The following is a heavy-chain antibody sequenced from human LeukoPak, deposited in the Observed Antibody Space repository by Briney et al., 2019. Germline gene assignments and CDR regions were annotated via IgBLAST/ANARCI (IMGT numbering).Heavy chain of an antibody. J-gene: IGHJ3*02. CDR1: GFTFSSYW. CDR2: IKQDGSEK. CDR3: ASVRVNYYVDAFDI. V-gene: IGHV3-7*05. D-gene: IGHD1-26*01. Sequence: PGGSLRLSCAASGFTFSSYWMSWVRQAPGKGLEWVANIKQDGSEKYYVDSVKGRFTISRDNAKNSLYLQMNSLRAEDTALYYCASVRVNYYVDAFDIWGQGTMVTVSS.